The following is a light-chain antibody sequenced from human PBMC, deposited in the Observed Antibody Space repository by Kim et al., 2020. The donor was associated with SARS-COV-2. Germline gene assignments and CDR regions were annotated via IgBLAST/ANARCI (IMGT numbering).Light chain of an antibody. CDR2: LNSDGSH. Sequence: QLVLTQSPSAPASLGASVKLTCTLSSGHSSYAIAWHQQQPEKGPRYLMKLNSDGSHSKGDGIPDRFSGSSSGAERYLTISSLQSEDEADYYCQTWGTGKGVFGGGTQLTVL. CDR1: SGHSSYA. V-gene: IGLV4-69*01. J-gene: IGLJ3*02. CDR3: QTWGTGKGV.